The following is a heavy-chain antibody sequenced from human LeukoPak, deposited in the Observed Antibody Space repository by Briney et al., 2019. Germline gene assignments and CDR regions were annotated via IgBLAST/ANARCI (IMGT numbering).Heavy chain of an antibody. CDR2: ISSSSSYI. CDR1: GFTFSCYA. J-gene: IGHJ4*02. V-gene: IGHV3-21*01. D-gene: IGHD2-2*02. Sequence: GGSLRLSCAASGFTFSCYAMSWVRQAPGKGLEWVSSISSSSSYIYYADSVKGRFTISRDNAKNSLYLQMNSLRAEDTAVYYCAREPCSSTSCYIDYWGQGTLVTVSS. CDR3: AREPCSSTSCYIDY.